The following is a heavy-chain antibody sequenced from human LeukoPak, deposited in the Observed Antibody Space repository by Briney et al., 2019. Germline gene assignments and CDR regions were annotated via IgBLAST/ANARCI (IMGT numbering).Heavy chain of an antibody. CDR3: ARELVGATRQGAFDI. D-gene: IGHD1-26*01. Sequence: GGSLRLSCAASGFTFDDYGMSWVRQAPGKGLEWVSGINWNGGSTGYADSVKGRFTISRDNAKNSLYLQMNSLRAEDTALYYCARELVGATRQGAFDIWGQGTMVTVSS. CDR1: GFTFDDYG. J-gene: IGHJ3*02. CDR2: INWNGGST. V-gene: IGHV3-20*04.